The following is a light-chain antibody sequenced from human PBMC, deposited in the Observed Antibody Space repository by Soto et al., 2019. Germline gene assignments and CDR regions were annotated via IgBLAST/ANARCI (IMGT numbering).Light chain of an antibody. V-gene: IGKV3-11*01. CDR1: QSVSSD. CDR3: QQRSNWPQYT. J-gene: IGKJ2*01. Sequence: EIVLTQSPATLSLSPGERATLSCRPSQSVSSDLAWYQQKPGQAPRLLIYDASNRATGIPARFSGSGSGTDFTLTISSLEPEDFAVYYCQQRSNWPQYTFGQGTKLEIK. CDR2: DAS.